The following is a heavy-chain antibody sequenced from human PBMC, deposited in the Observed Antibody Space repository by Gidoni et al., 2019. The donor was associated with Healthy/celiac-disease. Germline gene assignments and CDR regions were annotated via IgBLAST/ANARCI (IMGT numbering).Heavy chain of an antibody. Sequence: QVQLQQWGAGLLKPSETLSLTCAVYGGSFSGYYWSWIRQPPGKGLEWIGEINHSGSTTYNPSLKSRVTISVDTSKNQFSLKLSSVTAAETAVYYCARVGGYRQQWLGYWGQGTLVTVSS. D-gene: IGHD6-19*01. CDR3: ARVGGYRQQWLGY. CDR1: GGSFSGYY. V-gene: IGHV4-34*01. J-gene: IGHJ4*02. CDR2: INHSGST.